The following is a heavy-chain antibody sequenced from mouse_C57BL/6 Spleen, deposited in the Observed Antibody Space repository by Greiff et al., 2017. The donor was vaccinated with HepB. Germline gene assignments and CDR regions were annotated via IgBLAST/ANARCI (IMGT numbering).Heavy chain of an antibody. D-gene: IGHD2-4*01. J-gene: IGHJ2*01. CDR3: AGEGFYDYDRGDY. Sequence: DVQLVESGPGLVKPSQSLSLTCSVTGYSITSGYYWNWIRQFPGNKLEWMGYISYDGSNNYNPSLKNRISITRDTSKNQFFLKLNSVTTEDTATYYCAGEGFYDYDRGDYWGQGTTLTVSS. V-gene: IGHV3-6*01. CDR2: ISYDGSN. CDR1: GYSITSGYY.